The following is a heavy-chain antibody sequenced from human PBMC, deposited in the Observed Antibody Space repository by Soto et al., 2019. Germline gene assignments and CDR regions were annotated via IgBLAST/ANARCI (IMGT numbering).Heavy chain of an antibody. V-gene: IGHV4-39*01. J-gene: IGHJ4*01. CDR3: ARRLSDSGYDLNY. CDR1: GGSISSSDYY. CDR2: IYYSGST. Sequence: SETLSLTCTVSGGSISSSDYYWGWIRQPPGKGLEWIGSIYYSGSTYYNPSLKSRVSISVDTSKNQFSLNLTSVTAADTAVYYCARRLSDSGYDLNYWGQGTLVTVSS. D-gene: IGHD5-12*01.